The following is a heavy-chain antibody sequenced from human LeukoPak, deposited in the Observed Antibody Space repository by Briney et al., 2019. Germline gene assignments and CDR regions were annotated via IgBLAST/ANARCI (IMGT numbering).Heavy chain of an antibody. J-gene: IGHJ6*02. CDR3: ANAGRDSSSTISCGMDV. D-gene: IGHD6-13*01. V-gene: IGHV3-23*01. Sequence: PGGSLRLSCAASGFIFSSYAMSWVRQAPGKGLEWVSTISGSGGRTYYADSVKGRFTISGDISKNTLYLQMNSLRVEDTAVYYCANAGRDSSSTISCGMDVWGQGTTVTVSS. CDR2: ISGSGGRT. CDR1: GFIFSSYA.